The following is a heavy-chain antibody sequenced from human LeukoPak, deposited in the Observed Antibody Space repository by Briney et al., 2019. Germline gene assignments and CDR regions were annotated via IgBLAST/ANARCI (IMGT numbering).Heavy chain of an antibody. D-gene: IGHD3-10*01. CDR2: ISGSGGRT. J-gene: IGHJ4*02. V-gene: IGHV3-23*01. CDR3: AKVRSPVDFYGSGSCLDY. Sequence: GGALRLSCAASGFTFSRYAMSRLRQAPGKGLEWVSAISGSGGRTYYADSVKGRFTISRDNTKNSLYLQMNSLRPEDTALYYCAKVRSPVDFYGSGSCLDYWGQGTLVTASS. CDR1: GFTFSRYA.